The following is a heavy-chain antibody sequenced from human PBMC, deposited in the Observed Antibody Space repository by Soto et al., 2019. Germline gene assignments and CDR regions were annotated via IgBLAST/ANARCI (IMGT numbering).Heavy chain of an antibody. CDR2: IRSKTNGEAT. CDR3: TALYRLDP. Sequence: EMQLVESGGGFVRPGASLRLSCAASGFTFSKAWISWVRQAPGKGLEWVGRIRSKTNGEATDYAAPVKGRFIISRDDSKDMLYLQMSSLKTEDTAVYYCTALYRLDPWGQGTLVTVSS. V-gene: IGHV3-15*07. D-gene: IGHD2-2*01. J-gene: IGHJ5*02. CDR1: GFTFSKAW.